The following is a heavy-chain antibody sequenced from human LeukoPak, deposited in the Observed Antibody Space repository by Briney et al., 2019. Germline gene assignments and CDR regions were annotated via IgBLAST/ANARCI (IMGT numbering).Heavy chain of an antibody. CDR3: AKGSKYGSSSTYFDS. Sequence: GGSLRLSCAASGFTFDDYGMSWVRQAPGKGLEWVAGINWNGGSTGYTDSVKGRFTISRDNSKNTLYLQMNSLRAEDTALYYCAKGSKYGSSSTYFDSWGQGTLVTVSS. J-gene: IGHJ4*02. V-gene: IGHV3-20*04. D-gene: IGHD2-2*01. CDR1: GFTFDDYG. CDR2: INWNGGST.